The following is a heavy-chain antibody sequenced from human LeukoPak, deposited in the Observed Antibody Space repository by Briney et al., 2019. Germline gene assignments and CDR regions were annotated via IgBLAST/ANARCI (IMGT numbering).Heavy chain of an antibody. D-gene: IGHD6-13*01. V-gene: IGHV4-34*01. J-gene: IGHJ4*02. CDR1: GGSFSGYY. Sequence: SETLSLTCAVYGGSFSGYYWNWIRQPPGKGLEWIGEINHSGSTNYNPSLKSRVTISLDTSKNQFSLKLSSVTAADTAIYYCARGPPRYSSSWYGDYRGQGTLVTVSS. CDR3: ARGPPRYSSSWYGDY. CDR2: INHSGST.